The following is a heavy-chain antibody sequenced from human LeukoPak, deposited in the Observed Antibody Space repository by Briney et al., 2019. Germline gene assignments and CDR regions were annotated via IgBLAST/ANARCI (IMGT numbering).Heavy chain of an antibody. CDR2: IWYDSTNE. Sequence: PGGSLRLSCAASGFIFSDYFMHWVRQAPGKGLEWVAVIWYDSTNEYYAESVRDRFTISRDNSKDSLYLHINSLRAEDSAIYYCARDSRAGGDYHHLLFDFWGQGTLVTVSS. D-gene: IGHD4-17*01. CDR1: GFIFSDYF. J-gene: IGHJ4*02. CDR3: ARDSRAGGDYHHLLFDF. V-gene: IGHV3-33*01.